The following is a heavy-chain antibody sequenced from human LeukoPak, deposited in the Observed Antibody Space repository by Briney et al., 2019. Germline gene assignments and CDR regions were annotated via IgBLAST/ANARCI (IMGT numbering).Heavy chain of an antibody. CDR1: GGSISSYY. Sequence: SETLSLTCTVSGGSISSYYWSWIRQPAEKGLEWIGRIYTSGITNYNPSLNSRVTMSVDMSKNQFSLKLNSVTAADTAVYYCARGGTSRAVVPAALPGYMDVWGKGTTVTVSS. J-gene: IGHJ6*03. V-gene: IGHV4-4*07. D-gene: IGHD2-2*01. CDR2: IYTSGIT. CDR3: ARGGTSRAVVPAALPGYMDV.